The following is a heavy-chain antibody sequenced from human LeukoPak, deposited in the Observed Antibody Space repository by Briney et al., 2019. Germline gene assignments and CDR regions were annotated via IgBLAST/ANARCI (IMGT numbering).Heavy chain of an antibody. J-gene: IGHJ6*03. CDR2: IIPIFGTA. CDR1: GGTFSSYA. V-gene: IGHV1-69*05. D-gene: IGHD3-3*01. Sequence: ASVKVSCKASGGTFSSYAISWVRQAPGQELEWMGGIIPIFGTANYAQKFQGRVTITTDESTSTAYMELSSLRSEDTAVYYCARGRPSITIFGVVNYYMDVWGKGTTVTVSS. CDR3: ARGRPSITIFGVVNYYMDV.